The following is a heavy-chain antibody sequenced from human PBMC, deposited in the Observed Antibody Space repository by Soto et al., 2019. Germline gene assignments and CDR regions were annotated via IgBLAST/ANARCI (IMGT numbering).Heavy chain of an antibody. V-gene: IGHV3-23*01. CDR1: GFTFNNYA. Sequence: GGSLRLSCATSGFTFNNYAMSWVRQAPGKGLEWVSVITGSGGSTFYSGFVKGRFTISRDNSRNTLSLQMKSLRAEDTAVYYCANAIGPDGFDIWGQGTMVTVS. CDR3: ANAIGPDGFDI. J-gene: IGHJ3*02. D-gene: IGHD2-21*01. CDR2: ITGSGGST.